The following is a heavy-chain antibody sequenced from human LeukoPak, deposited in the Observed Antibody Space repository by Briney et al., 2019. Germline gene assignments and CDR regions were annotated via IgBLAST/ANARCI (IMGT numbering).Heavy chain of an antibody. CDR3: ATVGASSSSARRHFDF. V-gene: IGHV3-23*01. CDR1: GFTFSSYA. Sequence: PGGSLRLSCAASGFTFSSYAMSWVRQAPGKGLEWVSYISSSGSTIYYADSVKGRFTISRDNSKNTLYPQMNTLRAEDTAVFYCATVGASSSSARRHFDFWGQGTLVTVSS. D-gene: IGHD1-26*01. J-gene: IGHJ4*02. CDR2: ISSSGSTI.